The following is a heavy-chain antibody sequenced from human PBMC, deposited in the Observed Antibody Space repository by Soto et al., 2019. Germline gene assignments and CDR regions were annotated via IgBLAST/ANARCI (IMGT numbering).Heavy chain of an antibody. CDR1: GGSISSGGYS. J-gene: IGHJ4*02. V-gene: IGHV4-30-2*01. CDR3: ARGPPFY. CDR2: IYHSGST. Sequence: QLQLQESGSGRVKPSQTLSLTCAVSGGSISSGGYSWSWIRQPPGKGLEWIGYIYHSGSTYYNPSLKSRVTISVDRSKNQFSLKLSSVTAADTAVYYCARGPPFYWVQGTLVTVAS.